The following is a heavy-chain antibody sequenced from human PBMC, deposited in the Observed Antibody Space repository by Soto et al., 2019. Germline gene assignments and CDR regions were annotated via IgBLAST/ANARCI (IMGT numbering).Heavy chain of an antibody. CDR3: XXDTSRGEYDY. V-gene: IGHV1-18*01. CDR1: GYTFTSYG. D-gene: IGHD3-10*01. Sequence: QVQLVQSGAEVKKPGASVKVSCKASGYTFTSYGISWVRQAPGQGLEWMGWINVYNGNTNYAQKLQGRVTMTTDTXXXXXXXXXXXXXXXXXXXXXXXXDTSRGEYDYWGQGTLVTVSS. CDR2: INVYNGNT. J-gene: IGHJ4*02.